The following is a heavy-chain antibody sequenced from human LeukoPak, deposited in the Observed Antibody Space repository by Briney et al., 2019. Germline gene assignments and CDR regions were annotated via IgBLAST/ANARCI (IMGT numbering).Heavy chain of an antibody. J-gene: IGHJ6*03. CDR3: TTVRRHLPIITMVRGEAEYYYYMDV. CDR1: GFTFSSYT. D-gene: IGHD3-10*01. V-gene: IGHV3-21*01. CDR2: ITSSSSYI. Sequence: GGSLRLSCAASGFTFSSYTMNWVRQAPGKGLEWVSSITSSSSYIYYADSVMGRFTISRDNSKNTLFLQMNSLRAEDTAVYYCTTVRRHLPIITMVRGEAEYYYYMDVWGKGTTVTISS.